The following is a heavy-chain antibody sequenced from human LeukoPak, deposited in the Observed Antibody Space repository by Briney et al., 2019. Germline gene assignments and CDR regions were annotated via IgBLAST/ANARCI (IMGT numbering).Heavy chain of an antibody. V-gene: IGHV4-59*01. Sequence: SETLSLTCAVYGGSFSGYYWSWIRQPPGKGLEWIGYIYYSGSTNYNPSLKSRVTISVDTSKNQFSLKLSSVTAADTAVYYCARDSIAVAGIGLDYWGQGTLVTVSS. J-gene: IGHJ4*02. CDR3: ARDSIAVAGIGLDY. CDR1: GGSFSGYY. D-gene: IGHD6-19*01. CDR2: IYYSGST.